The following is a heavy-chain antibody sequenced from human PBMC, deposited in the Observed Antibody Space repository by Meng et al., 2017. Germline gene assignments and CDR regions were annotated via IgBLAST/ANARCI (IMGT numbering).Heavy chain of an antibody. J-gene: IGHJ4*02. D-gene: IGHD7-27*01. V-gene: IGHV4-4*02. CDR2: IYHSGST. CDR3: ARIGDWGSTRYFDY. CDR1: GGSISSSNW. Sequence: QGRRKRPGPGLWKPSGTLSLTCAVSGGSISSSNWGSWVRQPPGKGLEWIGEIYHSGSTNYNPSLKSRVTISVDKSKNQFSLKLSSVTAADTAVYYCARIGDWGSTRYFDYWGQGTLVTVSS.